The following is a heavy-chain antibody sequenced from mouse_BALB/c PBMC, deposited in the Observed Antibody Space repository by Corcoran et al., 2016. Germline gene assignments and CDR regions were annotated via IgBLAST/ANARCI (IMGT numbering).Heavy chain of an antibody. CDR3: GRSLEGYFVVY. CDR2: NDPANGST. CDR1: GFNIKDTY. V-gene: IGHV14-3*02. D-gene: IGHD2-3*01. Sequence: EVQLHQSGAEIVKTGASVKLSCTASGFNIKDTYMHWVKQRPEQGLEWIGRNDPANGSTKYDPKFQGKATLSADTSSNTVYLQLSSMTSEATAVYYCGRSLEGYFVVYWGQGTTLTVSS. J-gene: IGHJ2*01.